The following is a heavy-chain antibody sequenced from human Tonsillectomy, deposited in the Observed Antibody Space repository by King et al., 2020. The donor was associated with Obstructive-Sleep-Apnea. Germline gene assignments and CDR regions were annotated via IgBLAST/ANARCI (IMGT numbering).Heavy chain of an antibody. Sequence: QLQESGPGLVKPSEALSLTCTVSVGSISSYYWSGFRQPPGKGLEWIGYIYYSGGTNYNPSLKSRVTISVDTSKNQFSLKLSSVNAADTAVYYCARGWEDEYSGSQDYFDYWGQGTLVTVSS. CDR1: VGSISSYY. V-gene: IGHV4-59*01. CDR3: ARGWEDEYSGSQDYFDY. CDR2: IYYSGGT. J-gene: IGHJ4*02. D-gene: IGHD1-26*01.